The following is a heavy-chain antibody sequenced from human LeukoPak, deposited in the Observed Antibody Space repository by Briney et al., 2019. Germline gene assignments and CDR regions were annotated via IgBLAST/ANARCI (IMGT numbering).Heavy chain of an antibody. Sequence: PSETLSLTCTVSGGSISSDYWSWIRQPPGKGLEWIGYIYYSGSTNYNPSLKSRVTISVDTSKNQFSLKLSSVTAADTAVYYCARDRSYCSSTSCYSYGMGVWGQGTTVTVSS. CDR3: ARDRSYCSSTSCYSYGMGV. CDR2: IYYSGST. J-gene: IGHJ6*02. D-gene: IGHD2-2*01. V-gene: IGHV4-59*01. CDR1: GGSISSDY.